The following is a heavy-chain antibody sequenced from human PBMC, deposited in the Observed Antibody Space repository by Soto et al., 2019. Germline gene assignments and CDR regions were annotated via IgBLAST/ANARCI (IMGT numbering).Heavy chain of an antibody. CDR3: ARDFWAAGTGAFDV. D-gene: IGHD6-19*01. J-gene: IGHJ3*01. CDR1: GDSISSFY. CDR2: IYDSGST. V-gene: IGHV4-59*01. Sequence: PSETLSLNCTVSGDSISSFYWSWIRQAPGKGLEWIAYIYDSGSTNYNPSLKSRVTISLDTSKNQFSLKLTSVTAADTAMYYCARDFWAAGTGAFDVWGQGTMVTVSS.